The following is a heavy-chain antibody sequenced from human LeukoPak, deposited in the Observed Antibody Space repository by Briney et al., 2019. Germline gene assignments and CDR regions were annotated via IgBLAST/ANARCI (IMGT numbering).Heavy chain of an antibody. Sequence: SETLSLTCTVSGGSISSGSYYWSWIRQPAGKGLEWIGRIYTSGSTNYNPSLKSRVTISVDTSKNQFTLKLSSVTAADTAVYYCARDNLEGTYSSGWFGRYMDVWGKGTTVTISS. J-gene: IGHJ6*03. CDR2: IYTSGST. CDR1: GGSISSGSYY. CDR3: ARDNLEGTYSSGWFGRYMDV. V-gene: IGHV4-61*02. D-gene: IGHD6-19*01.